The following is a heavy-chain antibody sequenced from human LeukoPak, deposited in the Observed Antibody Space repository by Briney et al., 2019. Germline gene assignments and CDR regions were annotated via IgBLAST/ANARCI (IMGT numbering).Heavy chain of an antibody. CDR3: AREYYYDSSGYWERYNWFDP. J-gene: IGHJ5*02. CDR1: GFTFSSYS. CDR2: ISSSSSYI. V-gene: IGHV3-21*01. D-gene: IGHD3-22*01. Sequence: NPGGSLRLSCAASGFTFSSYSMNWVRQAPGKGLEWVSSISSSSSYIYYADSVKGRFTISRDNAKNSLYLQMNSLRAEDTAVYYCAREYYYDSSGYWERYNWFDPWGQGTLVTVSS.